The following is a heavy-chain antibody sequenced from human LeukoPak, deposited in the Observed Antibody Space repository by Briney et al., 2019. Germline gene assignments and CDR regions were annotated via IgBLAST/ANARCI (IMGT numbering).Heavy chain of an antibody. J-gene: IGHJ5*02. CDR1: GDSISSGGYS. Sequence: SETLSLTCAVSGDSISSGGYSWSWIRQPPGKGLEWIGSIYYSGTTHYNPSLESRVTISVDTSKNQFSLKLASVTAADTAIYYCAKGAGGFSYYNWFDPWGQGTLVTVSS. V-gene: IGHV4-30-4*07. CDR2: IYYSGTT. CDR3: AKGAGGFSYYNWFDP. D-gene: IGHD5-18*01.